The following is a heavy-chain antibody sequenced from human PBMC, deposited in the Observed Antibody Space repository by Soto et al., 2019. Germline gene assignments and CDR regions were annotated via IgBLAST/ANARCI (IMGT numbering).Heavy chain of an antibody. CDR1: GGSISSYY. D-gene: IGHD3-16*02. V-gene: IGHV4-59*01. J-gene: IGHJ3*02. CDR3: ARDKPHNDYIGGSYRLDRVFDI. Sequence: SETLSLTCTVSGGSISSYYWSWIRQPPGKGLEWIGYIYYSGSTNYNPSLKSRVTISVDTSKNQFSLKLSSVTAADTAVYYCARDKPHNDYIGGSYRLDRVFDIWGQGTMVTVSS. CDR2: IYYSGST.